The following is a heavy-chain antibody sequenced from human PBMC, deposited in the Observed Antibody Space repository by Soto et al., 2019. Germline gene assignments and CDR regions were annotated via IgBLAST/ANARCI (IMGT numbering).Heavy chain of an antibody. Sequence: QVQLQESGPGLVKPSQTLSLTCSVSGASVRSGDYYWSSIRQAPGKGLEWIGYIYNSGGSYYNPSLKGRLTISIDTSKNQFSLKLNSVTAADTVIYYCVGTGTTDDYWGRGTLVTVSS. CDR1: GASVRSGDYY. CDR3: VGTGTTDDY. V-gene: IGHV4-30-4*01. D-gene: IGHD4-17*01. CDR2: IYNSGGS. J-gene: IGHJ4*02.